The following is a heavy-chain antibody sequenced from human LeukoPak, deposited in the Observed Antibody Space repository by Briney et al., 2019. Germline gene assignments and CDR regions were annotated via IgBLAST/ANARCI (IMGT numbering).Heavy chain of an antibody. V-gene: IGHV4-59*01. CDR1: GRSISSYY. D-gene: IGHD3-10*01. Sequence: PSVTLSLTCTVSGRSISSYYWSWIRQPPGKGLEWIGYIYYSGITNYNPSFKSRVTISVDTSKNQFSLKLSSVTAADTAVYYCARALLWFGEFPPHYMDVWGKGTTVTVSS. CDR3: ARALLWFGEFPPHYMDV. J-gene: IGHJ6*03. CDR2: IYYSGIT.